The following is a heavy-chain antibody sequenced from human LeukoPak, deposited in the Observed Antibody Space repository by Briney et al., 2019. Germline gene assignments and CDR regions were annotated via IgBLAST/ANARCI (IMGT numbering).Heavy chain of an antibody. V-gene: IGHV3-30*03. D-gene: IGHD1-14*01. J-gene: IGHJ4*02. CDR3: ARDPDFVGTSYYFDY. CDR2: ISYDGSNK. CDR1: GFTFSSYG. Sequence: GGSLRLSCAASGFTFSSYGMHWVRQTPGKGLEWVAVISYDGSNKYYADSVKGRFTISRDNSKNTLYLQMNSLRAEDTAVYYCARDPDFVGTSYYFDYWGQGTLVTVSS.